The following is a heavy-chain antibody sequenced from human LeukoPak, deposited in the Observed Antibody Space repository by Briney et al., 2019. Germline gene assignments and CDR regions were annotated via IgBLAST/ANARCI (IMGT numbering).Heavy chain of an antibody. CDR2: ISSGSDTT. CDR3: AKGSPPDYYDSGVYYPWRYYSMDV. Sequence: GGSLRLSCEVSGFTFNSYAMSWVRQAPGRGLEWISIISSGSDTTYYADSVKGRFTISRDNSKNTLYLQMHSLRVEDTAVFYCAKGSPPDYYDSGVYYPWRYYSMDVWGQGTTVTVSS. CDR1: GFTFNSYA. J-gene: IGHJ6*02. D-gene: IGHD3-22*01. V-gene: IGHV3-23*01.